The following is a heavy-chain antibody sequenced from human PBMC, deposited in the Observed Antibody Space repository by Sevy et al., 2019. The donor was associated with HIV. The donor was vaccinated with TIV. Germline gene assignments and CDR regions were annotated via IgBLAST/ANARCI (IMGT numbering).Heavy chain of an antibody. V-gene: IGHV1-69*13. Sequence: ASVKVSCKASGGTFSSYAISWVRQAPGQGLEWMGGIIPIFGTANYAQKFQGRVTITADESTSTAYMELSSLRSEDTAVYYCPRDPGGRYGGNSASNPCCYYYYGMAVWGQGTTVTASS. CDR3: PRDPGGRYGGNSASNPCCYYYYGMAV. J-gene: IGHJ6*02. CDR1: GGTFSSYA. CDR2: IIPIFGTA. D-gene: IGHD4-17*01.